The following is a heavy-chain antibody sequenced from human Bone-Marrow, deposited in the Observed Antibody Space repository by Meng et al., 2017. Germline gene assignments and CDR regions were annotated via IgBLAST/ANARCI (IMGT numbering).Heavy chain of an antibody. V-gene: IGHV3-30*04. J-gene: IGHJ4*02. Sequence: GESLKISCAASGFTFSSYAMHWVRQAPGKGLEWVAVISYDGSNKYYADSVKGRFTISRDNSKNTLYLQMNSLRADDTAVYYCARAVAGTSEVPDYWGQGTLVTVSS. D-gene: IGHD6-19*01. CDR2: ISYDGSNK. CDR3: ARAVAGTSEVPDY. CDR1: GFTFSSYA.